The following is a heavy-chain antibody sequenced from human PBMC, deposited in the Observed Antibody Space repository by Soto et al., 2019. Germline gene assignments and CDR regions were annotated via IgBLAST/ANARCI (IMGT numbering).Heavy chain of an antibody. J-gene: IGHJ3*02. CDR2: ISSSSSYI. V-gene: IGHV3-21*01. CDR1: GFTFSSYS. Sequence: LRLSCAASGFTFSSYSMNWVRQSPGKGLEWVSSISSSSSYIYYADSVKGRFTISRDNAKNSLYLQMNSLRAEDTAVYYCASQDFGVVISGAFDIWGQGTMVTVSS. CDR3: ASQDFGVVISGAFDI. D-gene: IGHD3-3*01.